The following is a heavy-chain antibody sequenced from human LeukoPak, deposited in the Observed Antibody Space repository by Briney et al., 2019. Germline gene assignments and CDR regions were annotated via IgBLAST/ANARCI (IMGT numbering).Heavy chain of an antibody. CDR3: ARVSQDSRGYKHVFDY. V-gene: IGHV1-2*02. D-gene: IGHD3-22*01. Sequence: ASVKVSCKASGYTFTGYYMHWVRQAPGQGLEWMGWINPNSGGTNYAQKFQGRVTITRDTSTSTVYMELSSLRSEDTAVYFCARVSQDSRGYKHVFDYWGQGTLVTVSS. J-gene: IGHJ4*02. CDR2: INPNSGGT. CDR1: GYTFTGYY.